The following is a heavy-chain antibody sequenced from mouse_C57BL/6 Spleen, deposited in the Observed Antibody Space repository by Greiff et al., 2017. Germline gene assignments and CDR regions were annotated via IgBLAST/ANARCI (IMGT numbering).Heavy chain of an antibody. Sequence: QVQLQQSGPELVKPGASVKISCKASGYSFTSYYIHWVKQRPGQGLEWIGWIYPGSGNTKYNEKFKGKATLTADTSSSTAYMQLSSLTSEDSAVYYCARRDDGYSYAMDYWGQGTSVTVSS. CDR2: IYPGSGNT. CDR1: GYSFTSYY. V-gene: IGHV1-66*01. CDR3: ARRDDGYSYAMDY. D-gene: IGHD2-3*01. J-gene: IGHJ4*01.